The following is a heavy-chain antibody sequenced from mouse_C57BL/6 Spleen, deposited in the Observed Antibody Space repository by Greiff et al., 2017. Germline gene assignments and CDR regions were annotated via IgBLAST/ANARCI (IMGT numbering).Heavy chain of an antibody. CDR2: IDPSDSYT. V-gene: IGHV1-50*01. CDR1: GYTFTSYW. Sequence: QVQLQQPGAELVKPGASVKLSCKASGYTFTSYWMQWVKQRPGQGLEWIGEIDPSDSYTNYNQKFKGKATLTVDTASSAAYMQLSSLTSEDSAVYCCAREDYESGFGDWGKGALVTVSA. CDR3: AREDYESGFGD. D-gene: IGHD2-4*01. J-gene: IGHJ3*01.